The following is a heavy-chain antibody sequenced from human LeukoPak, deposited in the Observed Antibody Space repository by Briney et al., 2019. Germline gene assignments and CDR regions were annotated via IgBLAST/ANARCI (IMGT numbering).Heavy chain of an antibody. CDR3: VRGGWELDY. CDR2: IKEDRTAD. CDR1: GFSVRDFW. V-gene: IGHV3-7*01. J-gene: IGHJ4*02. Sequence: GGSLRLSCPASGFSVRDFWMAWVRQAPGKGLEWVAHIKEDRTADYYVDSVKGRFSISKDDGKNSLHLQMNSLRVEDTAVYYCVRGGWELDYWGQGTLVTVSS. D-gene: IGHD1-1*01.